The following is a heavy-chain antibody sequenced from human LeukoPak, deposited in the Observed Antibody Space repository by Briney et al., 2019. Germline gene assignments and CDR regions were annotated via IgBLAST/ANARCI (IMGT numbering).Heavy chain of an antibody. D-gene: IGHD1-14*01. Sequence: SETLSLTCTVSLDSTTSNFWSWVRQPPGKGLEWIGVIHRSGSTNYNPSLQSRVTISIDRSKNQIALELSSVTAADTAVYYCAREIVGGFNPGAYWGQGTLVTVSS. CDR1: LDSTTSNF. CDR3: AREIVGGFNPGAY. V-gene: IGHV4-4*02. CDR2: IHRSGST. J-gene: IGHJ4*02.